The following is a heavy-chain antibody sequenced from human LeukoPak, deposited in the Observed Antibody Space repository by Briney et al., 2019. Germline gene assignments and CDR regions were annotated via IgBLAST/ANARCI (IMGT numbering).Heavy chain of an antibody. J-gene: IGHJ4*02. V-gene: IGHV3-23*01. D-gene: IGHD3-22*01. CDR1: GFTFSSYG. Sequence: PGGSLRLSCAASGFTFSSYGMSWVRQAPGKGLEWVSAISGSGGSTYYADSVKGRFTISRDNSKNTLYLQMNSLRAEDTAVYYCAKEPVIYYYDSSGYRTPFDYWGQGTLVTVSS. CDR2: ISGSGGST. CDR3: AKEPVIYYYDSSGYRTPFDY.